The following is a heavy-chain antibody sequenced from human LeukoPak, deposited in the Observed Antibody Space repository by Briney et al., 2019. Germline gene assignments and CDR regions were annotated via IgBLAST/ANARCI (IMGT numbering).Heavy chain of an antibody. CDR3: ARHEYSGSYYGLSWFDP. D-gene: IGHD1-26*01. CDR1: GGSISSSGCY. V-gene: IGHV4-39*01. CDR2: IYYSGST. J-gene: IGHJ5*02. Sequence: SETLSLTCTVSGGSISSSGCYWGWIRQPPGKGLEWIASIYYSGSTYYNPSLKSRVTISVDTSKNQLSLKLSSLTAADTAVYYCARHEYSGSYYGLSWFDPWGQGTLVTVSS.